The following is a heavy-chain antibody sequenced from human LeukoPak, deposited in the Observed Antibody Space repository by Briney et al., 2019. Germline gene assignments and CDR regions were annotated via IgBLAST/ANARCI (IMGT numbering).Heavy chain of an antibody. CDR2: ISHDGSHK. V-gene: IGHV3-30*09. D-gene: IGHD2-21*01. J-gene: IGHJ4*02. Sequence: GGSLTLSCAASGFAFSSYAMHWVRQAPGKGLEWVADISHDGSHKFYADSVQGRFAISRDNAKNSLYLQMNTLRVDDTAVYYCARVRRPARGDLLDYWGQGTLVTVSS. CDR1: GFAFSSYA. CDR3: ARVRRPARGDLLDY.